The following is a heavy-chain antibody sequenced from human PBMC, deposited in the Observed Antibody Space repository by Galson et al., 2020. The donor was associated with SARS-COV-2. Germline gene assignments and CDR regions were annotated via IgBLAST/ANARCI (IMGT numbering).Heavy chain of an antibody. CDR1: GFTITSYS. Sequence: AESLTLSCAASGFTITSYSMRCCLHDPAKELQELAAISYDGSNKYYTHSVKGRFTISRDNSKNTLYLQMNSLRAEDTAVYYCARPITVSYFSSFEYWGQGTMVTVSS. D-gene: IGHD1-26*01. CDR2: ISYDGSNK. J-gene: IGHJ4*02. V-gene: IGHV3-30*04. CDR3: ARPITVSYFSSFEY.